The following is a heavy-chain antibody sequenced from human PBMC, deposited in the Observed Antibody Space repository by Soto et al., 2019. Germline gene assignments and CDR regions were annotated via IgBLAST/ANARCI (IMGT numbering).Heavy chain of an antibody. Sequence: GESLKISCAASGFTFSSYGMHWVRQAPGKGLEWVAVIWYDGSNKYYADSVKGRFTISRDNSKNTLYLQMNSLRAEDTAVYYCARDSSSPTFDVWGQGTMVTVSS. J-gene: IGHJ3*01. V-gene: IGHV3-33*01. CDR3: ARDSSSPTFDV. CDR2: IWYDGSNK. D-gene: IGHD6-6*01. CDR1: GFTFSSYG.